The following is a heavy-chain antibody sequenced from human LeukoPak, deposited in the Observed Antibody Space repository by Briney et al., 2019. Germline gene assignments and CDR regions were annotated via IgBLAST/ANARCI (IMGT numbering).Heavy chain of an antibody. Sequence: PGGSLRLSCAASGLTFSSSGMHWVRQAPGKGLDWVAVIWYDGSNKYYADSVKGRFTISRDNSKNTLYLQMNSLRAEGTAVYYCARGSGWYVIDYWGQGTLVTVSS. J-gene: IGHJ4*02. CDR1: GLTFSSSG. CDR3: ARGSGWYVIDY. D-gene: IGHD6-19*01. CDR2: IWYDGSNK. V-gene: IGHV3-33*01.